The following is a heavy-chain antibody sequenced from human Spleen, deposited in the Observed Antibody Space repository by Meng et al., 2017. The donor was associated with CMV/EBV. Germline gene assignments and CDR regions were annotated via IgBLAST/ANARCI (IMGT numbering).Heavy chain of an antibody. D-gene: IGHD2-15*01. Sequence: GGSLRLSCAASGFTFSSYWMSWVRQAPGKGLEWVANIKQDGSEKYYVDSVKGRFTISRDNAKNSLYLQMNSLRAEDTAVYYCAIISRDSGVICSEYFQYWGQGTLVTVSS. V-gene: IGHV3-7*01. J-gene: IGHJ1*01. CDR3: AIISRDSGVICSEYFQY. CDR2: IKQDGSEK. CDR1: GFTFSSYW.